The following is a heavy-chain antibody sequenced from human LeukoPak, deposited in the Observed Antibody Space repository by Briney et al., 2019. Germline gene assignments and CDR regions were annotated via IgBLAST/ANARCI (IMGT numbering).Heavy chain of an antibody. J-gene: IGHJ6*02. CDR3: AKGDAYNPSSFYGVDV. V-gene: IGHV4-59*01. CDR1: GGSISSYY. D-gene: IGHD5-24*01. Sequence: PSETLSLTCTVSGGSISSYYWSWIRQAPGKGLEWIGYIFYSGSTNYNPSLKSRVTISVDTSKNQFSLKLTSVTAADTAVYYCAKGDAYNPSSFYGVDVWGQGTTVTVSS. CDR2: IFYSGST.